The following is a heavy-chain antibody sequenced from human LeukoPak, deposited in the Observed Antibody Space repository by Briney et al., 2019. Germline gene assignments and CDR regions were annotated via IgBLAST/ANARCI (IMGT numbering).Heavy chain of an antibody. V-gene: IGHV3-33*01. J-gene: IGHJ4*02. CDR1: GFTFSTYG. CDR2: IRPDGSNK. Sequence: GGSLRLSCAPSGFTFSTYGIHWVRQAPGKGLEWVAAIRPDGSNKYYADSVKGRFTISRDNSRNTLYLQMNSLRTEDTALYYCARAVGPFDYWGQGTLVTVSS. D-gene: IGHD4-23*01. CDR3: ARAVGPFDY.